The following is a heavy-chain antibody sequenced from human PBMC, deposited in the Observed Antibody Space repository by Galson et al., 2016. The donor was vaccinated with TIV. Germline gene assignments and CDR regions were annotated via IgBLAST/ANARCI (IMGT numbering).Heavy chain of an antibody. V-gene: IGHV4-39*01. CDR1: GGSISSDIYY. CDR2: IYYTGST. Sequence: SETLSLTCTVSGGSISSDIYYWAWIRQPPGKGLEWIATIYYTGSTYYNPSLRSRVSISMDTPKNQFSLKLTSVTAADTAVYYCARRTHYDSSGYSDAFDVWGQGTMVPVSS. D-gene: IGHD3-22*01. CDR3: ARRTHYDSSGYSDAFDV. J-gene: IGHJ3*01.